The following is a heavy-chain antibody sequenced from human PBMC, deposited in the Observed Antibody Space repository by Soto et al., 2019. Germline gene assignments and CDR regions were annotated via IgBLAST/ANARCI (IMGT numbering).Heavy chain of an antibody. V-gene: IGHV1-2*06. CDR3: ANGKRSGSTDDWGGYYYGMDG. Sequence: QVHLVKSGAEGKKPGSSVKFDCKASTYTFIGYDLHWVRQAPGQGLEWMGHIKPNRGGTNYARKFHGRVTVTKDTSINAAYMELSGLRSDNTATYYSANGKRSGSTDDWGGYYYGMDGWVQGTTVTDS. CDR2: IKPNRGGT. D-gene: IGHD7-27*01. CDR1: TYTFIGYD. J-gene: IGHJ6*02.